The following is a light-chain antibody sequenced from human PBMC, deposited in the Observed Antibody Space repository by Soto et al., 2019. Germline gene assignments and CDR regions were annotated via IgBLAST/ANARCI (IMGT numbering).Light chain of an antibody. V-gene: IGLV1-44*01. CDR3: ATWDDSLRAGV. CDR1: RSNIGNNP. CDR2: SNN. J-gene: IGLJ3*02. Sequence: QSVLTQPPSASGTPGQRVTISCSGSRSNIGNNPVNWYQQLPGMAPKLLIHSNNQGPSGVPYRFSGSSSGTSASLVISGLQSEDEATYYCATWDDSLRAGVFGGGTKLTVL.